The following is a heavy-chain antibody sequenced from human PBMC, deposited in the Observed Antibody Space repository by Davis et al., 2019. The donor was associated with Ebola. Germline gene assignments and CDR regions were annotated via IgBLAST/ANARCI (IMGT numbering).Heavy chain of an antibody. V-gene: IGHV1-2*06. Sequence: ASVKVSCKASGYTFTAYHMHWVRQARGQGLEWMGRMNPHSGDTNYAQNFQGRVTMTRDTSINTAYMELSRLRYDDTAVYYCARLCSSSCPDDYWGQGSWVTVSS. CDR2: MNPHSGDT. J-gene: IGHJ4*02. CDR3: ARLCSSSCPDDY. D-gene: IGHD2-2*01. CDR1: GYTFTAYH.